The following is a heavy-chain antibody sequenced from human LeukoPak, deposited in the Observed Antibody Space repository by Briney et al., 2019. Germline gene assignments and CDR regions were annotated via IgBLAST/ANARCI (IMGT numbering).Heavy chain of an antibody. CDR2: IYHSGST. CDR3: AREYYESSGYYSHFDY. D-gene: IGHD3-22*01. CDR1: GGSISSGGYS. J-gene: IGHJ4*02. Sequence: SETLSLTCAVSGGSISSGGYSWSWIRQPPGKGLEWIGYIYHSGSTYYNPSLKSRVPISVDRSKNQFSLNLSSVTAADTAVYYCAREYYESSGYYSHFDYWGQGTLLAVSS. V-gene: IGHV4-30-2*01.